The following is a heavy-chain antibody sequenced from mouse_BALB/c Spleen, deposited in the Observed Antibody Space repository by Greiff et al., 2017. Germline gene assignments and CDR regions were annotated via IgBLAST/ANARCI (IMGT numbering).Heavy chain of an antibody. D-gene: IGHD1-1*01. J-gene: IGHJ4*01. Sequence: EVQLQQSGAELVRSGASVKLSCTASGFNIKDYYMHWVKQRPEQGLEWIGWIDPENGDTEYAPKFQGKATMTADTSSNTAYLQLSSLTSEDTAVYYCNARGVVAKDYAMDYWGQGTSVTVSS. V-gene: IGHV14-4*02. CDR2: IDPENGDT. CDR1: GFNIKDYY. CDR3: NARGVVAKDYAMDY.